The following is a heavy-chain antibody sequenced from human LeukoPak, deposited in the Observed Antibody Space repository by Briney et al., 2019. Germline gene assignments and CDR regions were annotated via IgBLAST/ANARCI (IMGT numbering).Heavy chain of an antibody. D-gene: IGHD4-17*01. Sequence: ASVKASCTASGDTFTSDGISWGRHAPGQGREWMGWISADNGNTNYAQKLPGRVTMTTDTSTSTAYKELRSLRSDDTAVYYCARLDYGDYGVVYWGQGTLVTVSS. CDR3: ARLDYGDYGVVY. J-gene: IGHJ4*02. CDR2: ISADNGNT. CDR1: GDTFTSDG. V-gene: IGHV1-18*04.